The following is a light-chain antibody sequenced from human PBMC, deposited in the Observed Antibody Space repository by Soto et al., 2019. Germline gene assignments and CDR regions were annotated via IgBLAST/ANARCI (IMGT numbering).Light chain of an antibody. CDR2: AAS. V-gene: IGKV1-12*01. J-gene: IGKJ2*01. Sequence: DIQMTQSPSSVSAPVGDRVTISCRASQDISKWLAWFQQKPGKAPKLLISAASTLQSGVPSRFSGSGSGTEFTLTIQSLQPDDIGTYYCQQASSFPHTFGQGTQVEIE. CDR1: QDISKW. CDR3: QQASSFPHT.